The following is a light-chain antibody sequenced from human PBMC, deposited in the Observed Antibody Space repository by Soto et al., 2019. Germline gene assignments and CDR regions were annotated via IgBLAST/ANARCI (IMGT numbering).Light chain of an antibody. Sequence: DIQMSQSPSSLSASVGDRVTITCRTSQRVSNYLNWYQQKPGKAPKLLIYSASSLESGVPSRFSGSGSGTAFPLTISSLQPEDFATYFCQQCYTTPHTFGQGTKLDIK. CDR1: QRVSNY. CDR3: QQCYTTPHT. CDR2: SAS. J-gene: IGKJ2*01. V-gene: IGKV1-39*01.